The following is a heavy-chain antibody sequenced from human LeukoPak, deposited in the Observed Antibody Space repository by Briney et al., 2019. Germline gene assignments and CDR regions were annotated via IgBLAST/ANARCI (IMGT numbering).Heavy chain of an antibody. J-gene: IGHJ4*02. D-gene: IGHD3-10*01. V-gene: IGHV1-3*01. CDR1: GFIFTASA. Sequence: ASVKVSCKASGFIFTASAIHWMRQAPGQRLEGMGWINAGNGKTKYSQKFQGRVIITRDTSATTAYMDLSSLRSEDTAVYYCAAGGSGSAIDYWGQGTLVTVSS. CDR3: AAGGSGSAIDY. CDR2: INAGNGKT.